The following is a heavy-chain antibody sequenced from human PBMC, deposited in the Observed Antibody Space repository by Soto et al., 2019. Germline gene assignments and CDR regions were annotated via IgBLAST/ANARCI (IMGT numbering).Heavy chain of an antibody. V-gene: IGHV3-66*01. Sequence: EVQLVESGGGLVQPGGSLRLSCAASGITVITNYFSWVRQAPGQGLEWVSGIYSDGSTHYADSVKGRFTISRDNSKNTQYLQMNTLRAEDTGVYYCTRDPTTSIVTDYWGQGTLVTVSS. CDR2: IYSDGST. CDR1: GITVITNY. J-gene: IGHJ4*02. D-gene: IGHD2-21*01. CDR3: TRDPTTSIVTDY.